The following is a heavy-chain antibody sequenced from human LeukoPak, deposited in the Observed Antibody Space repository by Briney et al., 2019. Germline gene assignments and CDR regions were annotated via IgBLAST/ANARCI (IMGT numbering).Heavy chain of an antibody. CDR2: IYYSGST. D-gene: IGHD2-15*01. V-gene: IGHV4-39*07. Sequence: SETLSLTCTVSGGSISSSSYYWGWIRQPPGKGLEWIGSIYYSGSTNYNPSLKSRVTISVDTSKNQFSLKLSSVTAADAAVYYCARDRVVAALSGMDVWGQGTTVTVSS. CDR1: GGSISSSSYY. J-gene: IGHJ6*02. CDR3: ARDRVVAALSGMDV.